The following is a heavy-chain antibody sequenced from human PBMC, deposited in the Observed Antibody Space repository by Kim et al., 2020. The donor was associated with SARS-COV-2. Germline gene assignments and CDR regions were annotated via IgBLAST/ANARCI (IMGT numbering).Heavy chain of an antibody. V-gene: IGHV3-73*01. CDR3: TRIGNTPYYPDY. D-gene: IGHD3-22*01. J-gene: IGHJ4*02. CDR2: K. Sequence: KEYAASVKCRFTISKDDSKTTAYLQMNSLKTEDTAIYYCTRIGNTPYYPDYWGQGTLVTVSS.